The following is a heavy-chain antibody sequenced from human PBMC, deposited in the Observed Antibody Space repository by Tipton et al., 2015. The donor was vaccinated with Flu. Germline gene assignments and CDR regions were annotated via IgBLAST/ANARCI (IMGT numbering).Heavy chain of an antibody. V-gene: IGHV4-4*02. CDR1: GGSISSSNW. CDR2: IYHSGST. D-gene: IGHD6-6*01. J-gene: IGHJ4*02. CDR3: ASLGAARHLFDY. Sequence: TLSLTCAVSGGSISSSNWWSWVRQPPGKGLEWIGEIYHSGSTNYNPSLKSRVTISVDKSKNQFSLKLSSVTAADTAVYYCASLGAARHLFDYWGQGTLVTVPS.